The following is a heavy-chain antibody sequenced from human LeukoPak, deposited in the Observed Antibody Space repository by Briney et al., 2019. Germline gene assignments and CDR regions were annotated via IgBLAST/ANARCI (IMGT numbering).Heavy chain of an antibody. CDR2: ISSSSSYI. V-gene: IGHV3-21*01. D-gene: IGHD5-12*01. J-gene: IGHJ4*02. CDR3: AREESVATIFD. Sequence: GGSLRLSCAASGFTFSSYNMNWVRQAPGKGLEWVSSISSSSSYIYYADSVKGRFTISRDNAKNSLYLQMNSLRAEDTAVYYCAREESVATIFDWGQGTLVTVSS. CDR1: GFTFSSYN.